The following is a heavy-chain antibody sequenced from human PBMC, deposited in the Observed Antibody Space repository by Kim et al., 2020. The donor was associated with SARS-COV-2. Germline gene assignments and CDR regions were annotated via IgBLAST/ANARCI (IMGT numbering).Heavy chain of an antibody. CDR2: INDNGDDT. CDR3: AKRLETLQLLYYVDL. D-gene: IGHD3-16*01. Sequence: GGSLRLSCAASGFSFSSYPMIWARQTPEKGLEWVSYINDNGDDTYYAASVEGRFTVSRDNSKNTLYLQMNSLRAEDTATYFCAKRLETLQLLYYVDLWGQGTLVTVSS. V-gene: IGHV3-23*01. J-gene: IGHJ4*02. CDR1: GFSFSSYP.